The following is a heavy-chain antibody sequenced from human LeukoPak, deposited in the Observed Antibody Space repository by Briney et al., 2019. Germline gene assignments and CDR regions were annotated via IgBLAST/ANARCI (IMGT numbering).Heavy chain of an antibody. V-gene: IGHV3-48*01. CDR2: ISSSSSTI. CDR3: ARDRSEQQRTLGRSSNYYYYYYMDV. J-gene: IGHJ6*03. CDR1: GFTFSSYE. Sequence: PGGSLRLSCAASGFTFSSYEMNWVRQAPGMGLEWVSYISSSSSTIYYADSVKGRFTISRDNAKNSLYLQMNSLRAEDTAVYYCARDRSEQQRTLGRSSNYYYYYYMDVWGKGTTVTVSS. D-gene: IGHD6-13*01.